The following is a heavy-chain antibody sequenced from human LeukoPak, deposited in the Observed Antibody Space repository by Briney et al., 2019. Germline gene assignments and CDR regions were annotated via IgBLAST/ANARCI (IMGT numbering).Heavy chain of an antibody. CDR3: ARSAWTYDY. Sequence: NSSETLSLTCSVSGDYINSHYWTWIRQPPGKGLEWIGYIYYSGNTIYNPSLKSRVTISVDTSKNQFSLDLSSVTAADTALYYCARSAWTYDYWGQGILVTVSS. CDR2: IYYSGNT. CDR1: GDYINSHY. D-gene: IGHD5-12*01. V-gene: IGHV4-59*11. J-gene: IGHJ4*02.